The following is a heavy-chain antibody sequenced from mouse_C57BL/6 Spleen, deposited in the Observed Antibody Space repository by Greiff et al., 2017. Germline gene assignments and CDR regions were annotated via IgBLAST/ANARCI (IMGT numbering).Heavy chain of an antibody. V-gene: IGHV5-17*01. J-gene: IGHJ4*01. D-gene: IGHD1-1*01. CDR3: AITTVVEGAMDY. CDR1: GFTFSDYG. Sequence: DVQLVESGGGLVKPGGSLKLSCAASGFTFSDYGMHWVRQAPEKGLEWVAYISSGSSTIYYADTVKGRFTISRDNAKNTLFLQMTSLRSEDTAMYYCAITTVVEGAMDYWGQGTSVTVSS. CDR2: ISSGSSTI.